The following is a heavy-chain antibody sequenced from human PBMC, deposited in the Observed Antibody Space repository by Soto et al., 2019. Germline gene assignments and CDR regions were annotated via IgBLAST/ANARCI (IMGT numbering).Heavy chain of an antibody. CDR1: GFTFSSYS. Sequence: QVQLVQSWGGVVQPGRSLRLPCEASGFTFSSYSMHLVRQTPGKGLEWVAVVSYDGNRKYYADSVKGRFTISRDNAKNTLYLQMDNLRIEDTAVYYCARGLVVTAKGWFDLWGQGTLVTVSP. V-gene: IGHV3-30-3*01. D-gene: IGHD2-21*02. J-gene: IGHJ5*02. CDR3: ARGLVVTAKGWFDL. CDR2: VSYDGNRK.